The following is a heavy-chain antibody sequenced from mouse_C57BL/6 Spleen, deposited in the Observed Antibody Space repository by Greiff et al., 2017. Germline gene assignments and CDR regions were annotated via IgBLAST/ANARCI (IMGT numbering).Heavy chain of an antibody. Sequence: QVQLQQPGTELVKPGASVKLSCKASGYTFTSYWMHWVKQRPGQGLEWIGNINPSNGGTNYNEKFKSKATLTVDKSSSTAYMQLSSLTSEDSAVYYCARSYYYGSSYEGYFDYWGQGTTRTVSS. V-gene: IGHV1-53*01. CDR2: INPSNGGT. D-gene: IGHD1-1*01. CDR3: ARSYYYGSSYEGYFDY. CDR1: GYTFTSYW. J-gene: IGHJ2*01.